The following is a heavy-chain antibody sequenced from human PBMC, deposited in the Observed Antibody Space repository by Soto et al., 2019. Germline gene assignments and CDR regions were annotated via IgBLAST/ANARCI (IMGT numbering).Heavy chain of an antibody. Sequence: PSETLSLTCTVSGGSITGYYWSWIRQPPGKGPEWIGNIHYSGSTNYNPSLKSRVTISIDTSKDQFSLKLSSVTAADTAVYYCARHKSLGVHDYWGQGTLVTVSS. CDR1: GGSITGYY. CDR2: IHYSGST. J-gene: IGHJ4*02. CDR3: ARHKSLGVHDY. D-gene: IGHD1-26*01. V-gene: IGHV4-59*08.